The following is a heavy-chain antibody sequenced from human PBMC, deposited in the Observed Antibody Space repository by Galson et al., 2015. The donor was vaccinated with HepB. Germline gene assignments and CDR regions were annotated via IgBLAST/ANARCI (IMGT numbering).Heavy chain of an antibody. Sequence: SVKVSCKASGGTFSSYAISWVRQAPGQGLEWMGGIIPILGTANYAQKFQGRVTITADKSTSTAYMELSSLRSEDTAVYYCARDSGGGGQKVVQVFDYWGQGTLVTVSS. CDR1: GGTFSSYA. CDR3: ARDSGGGGQKVVQVFDY. D-gene: IGHD6-13*01. CDR2: IIPILGTA. V-gene: IGHV1-69*10. J-gene: IGHJ4*02.